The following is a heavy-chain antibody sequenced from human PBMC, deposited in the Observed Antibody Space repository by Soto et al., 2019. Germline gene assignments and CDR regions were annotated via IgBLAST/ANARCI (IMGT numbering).Heavy chain of an antibody. D-gene: IGHD1-26*01. CDR1: GDSITSYY. Sequence: QVLLQESGPGLVKPSETLSLTCTVSGDSITSYYWCWIRQSPGKGLEWIGYVYHSGTTNYNPSLKSRVTILVDTSKNQFSLKLSSVTAADTAVYYCARHDTQYYKIDYWGQGSLVTVSS. CDR3: ARHDTQYYKIDY. CDR2: VYHSGTT. J-gene: IGHJ4*02. V-gene: IGHV4-59*08.